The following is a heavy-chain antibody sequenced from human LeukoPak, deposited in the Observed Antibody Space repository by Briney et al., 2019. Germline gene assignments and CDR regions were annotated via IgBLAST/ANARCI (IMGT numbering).Heavy chain of an antibody. V-gene: IGHV3-30*04. J-gene: IGHJ4*02. Sequence: PGGSLRLSCAASGFTFSSYAMHWVRQAPGKGLEWVAVISYDGSNKYYADSVKGRFTISRDNSKNTLSLQMNSLRSEDTAVYYCAKGWDTKSTSRSPFDYWGQGTLVTVSS. D-gene: IGHD1-26*01. CDR1: GFTFSSYA. CDR2: ISYDGSNK. CDR3: AKGWDTKSTSRSPFDY.